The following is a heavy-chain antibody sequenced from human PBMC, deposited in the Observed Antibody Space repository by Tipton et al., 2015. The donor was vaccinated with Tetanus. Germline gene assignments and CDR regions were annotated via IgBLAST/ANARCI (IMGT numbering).Heavy chain of an antibody. V-gene: IGHV3-21*01. CDR1: GFTLSRYT. CDR2: IDITSSYK. CDR3: ARDRGGTRTYYYFDL. D-gene: IGHD3-16*01. Sequence: SLRLSCAASGFTLSRYTLNWVRQAPGKGLEWVSSIDITSSYKYYSDSVKGRFSISRDNAKNSLYLQMNSLRAEDTAVYFCARDRGGTRTYYYFDLWGRGTLVTVSS. J-gene: IGHJ2*01.